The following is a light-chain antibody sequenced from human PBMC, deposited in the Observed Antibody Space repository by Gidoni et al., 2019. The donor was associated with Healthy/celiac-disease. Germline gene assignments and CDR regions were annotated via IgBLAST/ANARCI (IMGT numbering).Light chain of an antibody. CDR3: HQYNDWPRT. V-gene: IGKV3-15*01. CDR1: QSVSSN. CDR2: GTS. J-gene: IGKJ2*01. Sequence: EIVMTQSPATLSVSPGERATLSCRASQSVSSNLAWYQQKPGQAPRLLIYGTSTRATGIPARFSGSGSGKEFTLTFSSLQSEDFAVYYCHQYNDWPRTFGQGTKLEIK.